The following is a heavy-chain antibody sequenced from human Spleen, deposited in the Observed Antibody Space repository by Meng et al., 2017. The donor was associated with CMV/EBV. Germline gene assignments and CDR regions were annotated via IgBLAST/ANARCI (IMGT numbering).Heavy chain of an antibody. D-gene: IGHD6-6*01. CDR1: GYTFTGYY. V-gene: IGHV1-2*02. CDR3: ARCLGSAARGFDY. Sequence: ASVKVSCKASGYTFTGYYMHWVRQAPGQGLEWMGWINPNSGGTNYAQKFQGRVTMTRDTSISTAYMELSRLRSDDTAVYYCARCLGSAARGFDYWGQETLVTVSS. CDR2: INPNSGGT. J-gene: IGHJ4*02.